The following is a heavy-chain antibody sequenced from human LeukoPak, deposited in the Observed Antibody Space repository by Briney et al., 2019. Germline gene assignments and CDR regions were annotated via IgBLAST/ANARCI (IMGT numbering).Heavy chain of an antibody. CDR3: ARESAWSGYYYAFDI. CDR1: GYTFTSYY. D-gene: IGHD3-3*01. Sequence: ASVKVSCKASGYTFTSYYMHWVRQAPGQGLEWMGIINPSGGSTSYAQKFQGRVTMTRDTSTSTVYMELSSLRSEDTAVYYCARESAWSGYYYAFDIWGQGTMVTVSS. J-gene: IGHJ3*02. V-gene: IGHV1-46*01. CDR2: INPSGGST.